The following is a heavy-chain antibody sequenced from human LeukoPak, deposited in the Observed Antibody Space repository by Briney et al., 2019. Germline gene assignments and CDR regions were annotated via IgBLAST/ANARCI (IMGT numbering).Heavy chain of an antibody. CDR1: GFTFSSYG. CDR2: ISYDGSNK. Sequence: GGSLRLSCAASGFTFSSYGMHWVRQAPGKGLEWVAVISYDGSNKYYADSVKGRFTISRDNSKNTLYLQMNSLRAEDTAVYYCAKDFYVQLLFPDYWGQGTLVTVSS. CDR3: AKDFYVQLLFPDY. V-gene: IGHV3-30*18. D-gene: IGHD2-2*01. J-gene: IGHJ4*02.